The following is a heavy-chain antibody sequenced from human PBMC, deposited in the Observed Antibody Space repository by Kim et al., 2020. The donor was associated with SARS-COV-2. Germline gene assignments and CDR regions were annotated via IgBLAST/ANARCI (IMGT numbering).Heavy chain of an antibody. CDR2: INHSGST. J-gene: IGHJ4*02. Sequence: SETLSLTCAVYGGSFSGYYWSWIRQPPGKGLEWIGEINHSGSTNYNPSLKSRVTISVDTSKNQFSLKLSSVTAADTAVYYCARGHGRGYDYVWGSHTVPFDYWGQGTLVTVSS. CDR1: GGSFSGYY. CDR3: ARGHGRGYDYVWGSHTVPFDY. D-gene: IGHD3-16*01. V-gene: IGHV4-34*01.